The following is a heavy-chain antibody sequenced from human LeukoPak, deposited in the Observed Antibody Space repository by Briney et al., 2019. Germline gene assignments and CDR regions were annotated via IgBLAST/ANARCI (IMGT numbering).Heavy chain of an antibody. CDR1: GFTFDDYA. V-gene: IGHV3-9*01. CDR2: INWNSDSI. J-gene: IGHJ4*02. CDR3: ASLRSSSWYDHFDY. Sequence: GGSLRLSCAVSGFTFDDYAMHWVRQVPGKGLEWVSGINWNSDSIGYADSVKGRFTISRDNSKNTLYLQMNSLRAEDTAVYYCASLRSSSWYDHFDYWGQGTLVTVSS. D-gene: IGHD6-13*01.